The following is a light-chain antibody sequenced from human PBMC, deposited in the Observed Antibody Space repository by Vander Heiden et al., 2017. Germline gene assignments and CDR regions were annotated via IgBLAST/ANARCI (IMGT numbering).Light chain of an antibody. CDR1: QSVTSY. V-gene: IGKV3-11*01. CDR2: GAS. Sequence: EFALTQSLATLSFSPGQRPTLSCRASQSVTSYFAWYEQKPSQAPRLLIYGASNRATGIPARYSGSGSGTGFTLTISSLEPEDFAIYYCKQRSNWPPITFGGGTKVEIK. J-gene: IGKJ4*01. CDR3: KQRSNWPPIT.